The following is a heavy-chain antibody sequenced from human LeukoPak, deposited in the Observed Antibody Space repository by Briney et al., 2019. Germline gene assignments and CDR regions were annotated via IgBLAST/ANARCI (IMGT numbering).Heavy chain of an antibody. D-gene: IGHD6-13*01. Sequence: PGGSLRLSCAASGFTFSSYAMHWVRQAPGKGLEWVAVISYDGSNKYYADSVKGRFTISRDNSKNTLYLQTNSLRVEDTAVYYCARADEYSSSPFDYWGQGTLVTVSS. CDR2: ISYDGSNK. V-gene: IGHV3-30-3*01. CDR3: ARADEYSSSPFDY. J-gene: IGHJ4*02. CDR1: GFTFSSYA.